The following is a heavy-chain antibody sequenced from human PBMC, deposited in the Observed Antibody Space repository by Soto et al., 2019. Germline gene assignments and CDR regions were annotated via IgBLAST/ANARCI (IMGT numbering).Heavy chain of an antibody. Sequence: QVQLQESGTGLVKPSETLSLTCAVSGASINYYYWNWIRRPPGKGLEWIGSFSSTGSTKYNPSLKNRVNISGDTSKNQFSLTLNSVTAADTGVYYCARGGGSPYHNHEFDFWGQGTLVTVSS. J-gene: IGHJ4*02. D-gene: IGHD3-10*01. V-gene: IGHV4-59*13. CDR2: FSSTGST. CDR3: ARGGGSPYHNHEFDF. CDR1: GASINYYY.